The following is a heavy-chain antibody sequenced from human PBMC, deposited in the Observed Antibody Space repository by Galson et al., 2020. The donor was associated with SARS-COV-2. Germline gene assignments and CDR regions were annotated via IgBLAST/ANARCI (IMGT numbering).Heavy chain of an antibody. D-gene: IGHD2-2*02. Sequence: GGSLRLSCAASGFTFSDYYMSWIRQAPGKGLEWVSYISSSGSTIYYADSVKGRFTIPRDNAKNSLYLQMNSLRAEDTAVYYCASARRRSGYWSSTSCYTNVDYWGQGTLVTVSS. V-gene: IGHV3-11*04. J-gene: IGHJ4*02. CDR2: ISSSGSTI. CDR1: GFTFSDYY. CDR3: ASARRRSGYWSSTSCYTNVDY.